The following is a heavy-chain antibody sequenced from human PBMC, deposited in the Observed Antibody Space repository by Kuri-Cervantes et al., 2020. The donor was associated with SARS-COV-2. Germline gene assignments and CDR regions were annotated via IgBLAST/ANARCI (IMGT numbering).Heavy chain of an antibody. V-gene: IGHV3-30*19. CDR3: ARDLWTTVTHEGKDY. D-gene: IGHD4-17*01. CDR1: GFTFSSYG. Sequence: GGSLRLSCAASGFTFSSYGMHWVRQAPGKGLEWVAVISYDGSNKYYADSVKGRFTISRDNSKNTLYLQMNSLRAEDTAVYYCARDLWTTVTHEGKDYWGQGTLVTVSS. J-gene: IGHJ4*02. CDR2: ISYDGSNK.